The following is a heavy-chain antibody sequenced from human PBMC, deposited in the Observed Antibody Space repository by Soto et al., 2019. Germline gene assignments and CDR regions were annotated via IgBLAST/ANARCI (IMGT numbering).Heavy chain of an antibody. CDR2: IYYSGST. V-gene: IGHV4-59*08. CDR3: ARHYGDYVLVLDQYYYMDV. CDR1: GGSISSYY. Sequence: SETLSLTCTVSGGSISSYYWSWIRQPPGKGLEWIGYIYYSGSTNYNPSLKSRVTISVDTSKNQFSLKLSSVTAADTAVYYCARHYGDYVLVLDQYYYMDVWGKGTTVTVSS. J-gene: IGHJ6*03. D-gene: IGHD4-17*01.